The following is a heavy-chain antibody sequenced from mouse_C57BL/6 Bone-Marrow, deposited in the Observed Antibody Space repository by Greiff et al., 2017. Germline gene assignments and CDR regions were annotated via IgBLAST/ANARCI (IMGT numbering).Heavy chain of an antibody. V-gene: IGHV5-4*03. Sequence: EVKVEESGGGLVKPGGSLKLSCAASGFTFSSYAMSWVRQTPEKRLEWVATISDGGSYTYYPDNVKGRVTISRDNAKNNLYLQMSHLKSEDTAMYYWARKLCRFAYWGQGTLVTVSA. J-gene: IGHJ3*01. CDR2: ISDGGSYT. D-gene: IGHD4-1*01. CDR3: ARKLCRFAY. CDR1: GFTFSSYA.